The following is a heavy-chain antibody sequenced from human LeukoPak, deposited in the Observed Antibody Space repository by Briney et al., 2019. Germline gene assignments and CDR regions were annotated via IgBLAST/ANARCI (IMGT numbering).Heavy chain of an antibody. V-gene: IGHV3-30*03. Sequence: GGSLRLSCEASGFTFSSYGMHWVRQAPGKGLGWVAVISYDGSNKYYADSVKGRFTISRDNSKNTLYLQMNSLRTEDTAVYYCARTRAAAGYSSFWFDPWGQGTLVTVSS. D-gene: IGHD6-13*01. CDR1: GFTFSSYG. CDR3: ARTRAAAGYSSFWFDP. J-gene: IGHJ5*02. CDR2: ISYDGSNK.